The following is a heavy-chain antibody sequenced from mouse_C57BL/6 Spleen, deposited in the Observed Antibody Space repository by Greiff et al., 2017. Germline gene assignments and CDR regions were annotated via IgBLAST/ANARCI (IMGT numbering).Heavy chain of an antibody. V-gene: IGHV1-39*01. Sequence: EVQLQESGPELVKPGASVKISCKASGYSFTDYNMNWVKQSNGKSLECIGVINPNYGTTSYNQKFKGKATLTVDQSSITAYMQLNSLTSEDSAVYYCSRAGYDGYWYFDVWGKGTTVTVSS. CDR2: INPNYGTT. J-gene: IGHJ1*03. CDR1: GYSFTDYN. CDR3: SRAGYDGYWYFDV. D-gene: IGHD2-2*01.